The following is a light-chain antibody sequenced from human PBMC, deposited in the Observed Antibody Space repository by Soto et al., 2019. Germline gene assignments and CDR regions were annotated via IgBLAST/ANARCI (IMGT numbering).Light chain of an antibody. Sequence: QSVLTQPASVSGSPGQSITISCTGTSSDVGGYNYVSWYQQHPGKAPKLMIYEVSNRPSGVSNRFSGSKSGNTAYLTISGLQAEDEADYYCSAYTRGSARVYVFGAGTKVTVL. CDR3: SAYTRGSARVYV. CDR2: EVS. V-gene: IGLV2-14*01. J-gene: IGLJ1*01. CDR1: SSDVGGYNY.